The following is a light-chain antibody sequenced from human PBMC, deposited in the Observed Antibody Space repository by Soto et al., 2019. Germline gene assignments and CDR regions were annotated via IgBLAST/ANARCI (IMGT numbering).Light chain of an antibody. CDR1: SSNIGSTYD. CDR2: GNT. CDR3: QTYDDSLSVHYV. J-gene: IGLJ1*01. V-gene: IGLV1-40*01. Sequence: QSVLTQPPSVSGAPGQRVTISCTGSSSNIGSTYDVQWYQQLPGTAPKLLILGNTDRPSGVPDRFSGSKSGTSASLAITGLQADEEADYYCQTYDDSLSVHYVFGTGTKLTVL.